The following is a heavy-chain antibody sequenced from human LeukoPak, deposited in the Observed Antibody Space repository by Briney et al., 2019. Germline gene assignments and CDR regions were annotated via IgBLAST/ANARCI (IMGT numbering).Heavy chain of an antibody. CDR1: GYTFTNYY. CDR3: ARVVWPRYYDFWSGYYRGYYYYMDV. D-gene: IGHD3-3*01. Sequence: ASVKVSCKASGYTFTNYYITWVRQAPGQGLEWMGWISAYNGYTNYAQKLQGRVTMTTDTSTSTAYMELRSLRSDDTAVYYCARVVWPRYYDFWSGYYRGYYYYMDVWGKGTTVTVSS. V-gene: IGHV1-18*01. CDR2: ISAYNGYT. J-gene: IGHJ6*03.